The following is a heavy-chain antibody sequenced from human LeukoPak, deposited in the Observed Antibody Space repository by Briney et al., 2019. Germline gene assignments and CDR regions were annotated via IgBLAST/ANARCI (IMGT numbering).Heavy chain of an antibody. D-gene: IGHD5-18*01. V-gene: IGHV3-74*01. Sequence: GGSLRLSCEASGFTFTTYWMHWVRQAPGKGLVWVSHINSDGSITSYADSVKGRFTISRDNAKNTLYLQMNSLRAEDTAVYYCARDAVDTANAVWGQGTTVTVSS. CDR2: INSDGSIT. CDR3: ARDAVDTANAV. J-gene: IGHJ6*02. CDR1: GFTFTTYW.